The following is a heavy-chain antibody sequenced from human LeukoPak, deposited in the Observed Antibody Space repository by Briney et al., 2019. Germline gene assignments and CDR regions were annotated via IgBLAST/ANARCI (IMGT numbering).Heavy chain of an antibody. CDR1: GGSISSSSSIC. V-gene: IGHV4-4*02. CDR3: ARNGGNSDYDY. J-gene: IGHJ4*02. Sequence: SETLSLTCAVSGGSISSSSSICWTWVRQPPGEGLEWIGEIYHNGATNYNPSLKSRVTLLLDKPKNQFSLRLNSVTAADTAVYYCARNGGNSDYDYWGQGTLVTVSA. D-gene: IGHD4-23*01. CDR2: IYHNGAT.